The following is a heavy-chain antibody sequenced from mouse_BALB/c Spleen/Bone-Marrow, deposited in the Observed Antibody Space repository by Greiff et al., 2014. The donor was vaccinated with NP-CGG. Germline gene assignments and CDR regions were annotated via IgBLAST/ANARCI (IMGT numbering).Heavy chain of an antibody. CDR3: GSRGNYDEGRY. CDR1: GYSFTGYF. J-gene: IGHJ4*01. D-gene: IGHD2-1*01. Sequence: EVKVVESGPELVKPGASVKISCKASGYSFTGYFMNWVKQSHGKSLEWNGRINPYNGDTFYNQKFKGKATLTVDKSSSTAHMELLSLTSEDSAVYYCGSRGNYDEGRYWGQGTSVTVSS. V-gene: IGHV1-37*01. CDR2: INPYNGDT.